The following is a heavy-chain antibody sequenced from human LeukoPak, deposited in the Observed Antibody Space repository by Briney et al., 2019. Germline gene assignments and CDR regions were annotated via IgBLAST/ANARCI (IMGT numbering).Heavy chain of an antibody. CDR1: GYTFTSYD. D-gene: IGHD4-17*01. CDR2: MNPNSGNT. Sequence: ASVKVSCKASGYTFTSYDINWVRQATGQRPEWMGWMNPNSGNTGYAPNFQGRVTITRNPSISTAYMELSSLRSEDTAVYYCARRNYGDYLGDDYWGQGTLVTVSS. V-gene: IGHV1-8*03. J-gene: IGHJ4*02. CDR3: ARRNYGDYLGDDY.